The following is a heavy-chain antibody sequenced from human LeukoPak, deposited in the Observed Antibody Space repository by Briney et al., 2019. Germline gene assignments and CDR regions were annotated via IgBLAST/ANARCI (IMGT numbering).Heavy chain of an antibody. CDR3: AKVLTPAAKRVHGGRAAYYFDY. Sequence: PGGSLRLSCAASGFTFSSYAMSWVRQAPGKGLEWVSAISGSGGSTYYADSVKGRFTISRDNSKNTLYLQMNSLRAEDTAVYYCAKVLTPAAKRVHGGRAAYYFDYWGQGTLVTVSS. CDR1: GFTFSSYA. J-gene: IGHJ4*02. V-gene: IGHV3-23*01. CDR2: ISGSGGST. D-gene: IGHD2-2*01.